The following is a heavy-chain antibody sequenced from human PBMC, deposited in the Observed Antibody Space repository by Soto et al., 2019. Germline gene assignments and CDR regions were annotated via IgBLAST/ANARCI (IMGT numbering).Heavy chain of an antibody. Sequence: GGSLRLSCSASGFTFSSYAMHWVRQAPGKGLEYVSAISSNGGSTYYADSVKGRFTISRDNSKNTLYLQMSSLRAEDTAVYYCVKDNSRSYYYGSGSYYQREYYFDYWGQGTLVTVSS. CDR3: VKDNSRSYYYGSGSYYQREYYFDY. CDR2: ISSNGGST. D-gene: IGHD3-10*01. V-gene: IGHV3-64D*08. CDR1: GFTFSSYA. J-gene: IGHJ4*02.